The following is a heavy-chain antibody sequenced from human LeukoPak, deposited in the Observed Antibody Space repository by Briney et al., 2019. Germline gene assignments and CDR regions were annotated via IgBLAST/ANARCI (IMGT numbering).Heavy chain of an antibody. CDR3: AKDRGGGYSSGYQV. D-gene: IGHD3-22*01. Sequence: GSLRISCAAPGFNFSRFALSWVRQAPGKGLGWVSAISGSGGWPYYADSVKGRFTISRDNSKNTLYLQMNSLRAEDTAVYYCAKDRGGGYSSGYQVWSQGTLVTVSS. V-gene: IGHV3-23*01. J-gene: IGHJ4*02. CDR1: GFNFSRFA. CDR2: ISGSGGWP.